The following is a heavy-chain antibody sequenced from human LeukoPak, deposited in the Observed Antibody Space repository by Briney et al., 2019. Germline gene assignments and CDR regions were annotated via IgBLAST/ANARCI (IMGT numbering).Heavy chain of an antibody. V-gene: IGHV1-69*13. CDR2: IIPIFGTA. CDR3: ARDCSGGSCYFDY. D-gene: IGHD2-15*01. J-gene: IGHJ4*02. CDR1: GGTFSSYA. Sequence: ASVKVSCKASGGTFSSYAISWVRQAPGQGLEWMGGIIPIFGTANYAQKFQGRVTITADESTSTAYMELSSLRSEDTAVYYCARDCSGGSCYFDYWGQGTLVTVSS.